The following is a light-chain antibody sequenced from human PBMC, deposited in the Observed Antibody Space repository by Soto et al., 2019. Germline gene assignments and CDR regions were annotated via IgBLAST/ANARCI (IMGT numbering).Light chain of an antibody. CDR3: ASWDDSLNVV. J-gene: IGLJ2*01. V-gene: IGLV2-14*01. Sequence: QSALTQPASVSGSPGQSITISCSGTTSDVGGYEYVSWYQQHPGKAPKLMIYEVTTRPSGVSNRFSGSKSGTTASLTISGLQAEDEADYYCASWDDSLNVVFGGGTKLTVL. CDR1: TSDVGGYEY. CDR2: EVT.